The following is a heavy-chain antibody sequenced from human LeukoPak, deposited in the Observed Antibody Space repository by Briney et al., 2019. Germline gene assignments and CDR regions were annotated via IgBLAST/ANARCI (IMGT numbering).Heavy chain of an antibody. Sequence: SVKVSCKASGYTFTSYGISWVRQAPGQGLEWMGGIIPMFASASYAQKFQGRVTITADKSTSTAYMELSSLRSDDTAVYYCARGGYPHTTKYMDVWGKGTTVTVSS. CDR1: GYTFTSYG. J-gene: IGHJ6*03. CDR3: ARGGYPHTTKYMDV. V-gene: IGHV1-69*06. CDR2: IIPMFASA. D-gene: IGHD2/OR15-2a*01.